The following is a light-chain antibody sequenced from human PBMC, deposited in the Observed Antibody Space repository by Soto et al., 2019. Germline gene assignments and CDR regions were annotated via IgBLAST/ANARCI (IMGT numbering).Light chain of an antibody. Sequence: EIVLTQSPGTLSLSPGERATLSCRDSQSVSSSYLAWYQQKPGQAPRLLIYGASSRATGNPDRFSGSGSGTDFTLTISRLQPEDFAVYYCQQYGTSWTFGQGTKVDIK. CDR3: QQYGTSWT. J-gene: IGKJ1*01. CDR1: QSVSSSY. CDR2: GAS. V-gene: IGKV3-20*01.